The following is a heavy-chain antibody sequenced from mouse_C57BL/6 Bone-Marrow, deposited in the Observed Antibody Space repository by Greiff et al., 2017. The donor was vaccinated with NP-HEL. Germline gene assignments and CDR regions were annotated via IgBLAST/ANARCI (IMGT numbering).Heavy chain of an antibody. D-gene: IGHD1-1*02. CDR2: IWTGGGT. Sequence: VQLVESGHGLVAPSQSLSITCTVSGFSLTSYAISWVRQPPGKGLEWLGVIWTGGGTNYNSALKSRLSISKDNSKSQVFLKMNSLQTDDTARYYCAREGGFYYHFYYYAMDYWGQGTSVTVSS. V-gene: IGHV2-9-1*01. J-gene: IGHJ4*01. CDR3: AREGGFYYHFYYYAMDY. CDR1: GFSLTSYA.